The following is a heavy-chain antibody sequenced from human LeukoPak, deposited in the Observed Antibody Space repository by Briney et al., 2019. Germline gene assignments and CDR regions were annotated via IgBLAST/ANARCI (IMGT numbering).Heavy chain of an antibody. V-gene: IGHV3-23*01. CDR1: GFAFSNHA. Sequence: GGSLRLSCAASGFAFSNHAMNWVRQAPGKGLEWVSVTSDNGDKTDYADSVKGRFSSSRDNSRNTLYLQMNSLRVEDTAVYYCARADCSAGFCHVKDYWGQGTLVTVSS. CDR2: TSDNGDKT. J-gene: IGHJ4*02. CDR3: ARADCSAGFCHVKDY. D-gene: IGHD2-15*01.